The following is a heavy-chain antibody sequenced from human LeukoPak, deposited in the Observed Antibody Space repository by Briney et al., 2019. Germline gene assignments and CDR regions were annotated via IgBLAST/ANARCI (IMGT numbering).Heavy chain of an antibody. D-gene: IGHD5-12*01. CDR3: TRGARGDWFDP. CDR1: GGSISSFY. V-gene: IGHV4-59*01. J-gene: IGHJ5*02. CDR2: ISYTGSG. Sequence: SETLSLTCTVSGGSISSFYWSWIRQPPGKGLEWIGCISYTGSGNYNPSLKSRVTISLDTSKNHFSLKLSSETAADTAVYYCTRGARGDWFDPWGQGTLVTVSS.